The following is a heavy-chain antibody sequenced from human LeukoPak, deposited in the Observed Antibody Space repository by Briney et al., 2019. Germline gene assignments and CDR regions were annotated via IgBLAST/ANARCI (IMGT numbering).Heavy chain of an antibody. CDR1: GFTFSSYA. D-gene: IGHD3-3*01. CDR2: ISGSGGST. Sequence: PGRSLRLSCAASGFTFSSYAMSWVRQAPGKGLEWVSAISGSGGSTYYADSVKGRFTISRDNSKNTLYLQMNSLRAEDTAVYYCATDSGAYYDFWSGSPTDAFDIWGQGTMVTVSS. CDR3: ATDSGAYYDFWSGSPTDAFDI. V-gene: IGHV3-23*01. J-gene: IGHJ3*02.